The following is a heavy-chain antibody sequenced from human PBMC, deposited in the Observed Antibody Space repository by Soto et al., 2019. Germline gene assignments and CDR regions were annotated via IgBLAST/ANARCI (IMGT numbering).Heavy chain of an antibody. CDR2: IYYSGST. CDR1: GGSISSSSYY. CDR3: ARQLSPYCSSTSCYKNWFDP. Sequence: SETLSLTCTVSGGSISSSSYYWGWIRQPPGKGLEWIGSIYYSGSTYYNPSLKSRVTISVDTSKNQFSLKLSSVTAADTAVYYCARQLSPYCSSTSCYKNWFDPWGQGTLVTVS. J-gene: IGHJ5*02. V-gene: IGHV4-39*01. D-gene: IGHD2-2*02.